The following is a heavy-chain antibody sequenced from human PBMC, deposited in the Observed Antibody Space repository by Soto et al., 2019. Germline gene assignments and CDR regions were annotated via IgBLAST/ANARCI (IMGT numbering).Heavy chain of an antibody. CDR3: ARQIYDSDTGPNFQYYFDS. D-gene: IGHD3-22*01. CDR2: IDPSDSQT. CDR1: GYSFAGYW. V-gene: IGHV5-10-1*01. Sequence: PRESLKISCKGSGYSFAGYWITWVRQKPGKGLEWMGRIDPSDSQTYYSPSFRGHVTISVTKSITTVFLQWSSLRASDTAMYYCARQIYDSDTGPNFQYYFDSWGQGTQVTVSS. J-gene: IGHJ4*02.